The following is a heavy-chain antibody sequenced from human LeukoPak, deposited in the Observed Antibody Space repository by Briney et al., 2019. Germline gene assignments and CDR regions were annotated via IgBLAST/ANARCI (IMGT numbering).Heavy chain of an antibody. D-gene: IGHD3-3*01. CDR3: ARGQKYYDFWSGYFYYFDY. CDR2: IYHSGST. J-gene: IGHJ4*02. Sequence: PSETLSLTCAVSGGSISSGGYSWSWIRQPPGKGLEWIVYIYHSGSTYYNPSLKSRVTISVDRSKNQFSLKLNSVTAADTAVYYCARGQKYYDFWSGYFYYFDYWGQGTLVTVSS. CDR1: GGSISSGGYS. V-gene: IGHV4-30-2*01.